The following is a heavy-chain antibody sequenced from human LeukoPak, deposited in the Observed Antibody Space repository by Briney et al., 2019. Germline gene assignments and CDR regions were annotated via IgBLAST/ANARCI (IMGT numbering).Heavy chain of an antibody. V-gene: IGHV3-21*01. CDR3: ARDYIVVVPAAMDYYYGMDV. Sequence: GGSLRLSCAGSGFALKSYSLSWVRQAPGKGLEWVSSISSTSAYIYYADSVKGRFTISRDNVDNVVYLQMNSLGAEDTAVYYCARDYIVVVPAAMDYYYGMDVWGQGTTVTVSS. CDR1: GFALKSYS. CDR2: ISSTSAYI. J-gene: IGHJ6*02. D-gene: IGHD2-2*01.